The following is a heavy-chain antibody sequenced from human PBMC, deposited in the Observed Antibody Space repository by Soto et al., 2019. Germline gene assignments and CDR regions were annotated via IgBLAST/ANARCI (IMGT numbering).Heavy chain of an antibody. J-gene: IGHJ4*02. D-gene: IGHD6-13*01. CDR2: ISGSGGST. Sequence: GGSLRLSCAASGFTFSSYAMSWVRQAPGKGLEWVSAISGSGGSTYYADSVKGRFTISRDNSKNTLYLQMNSLRAEDTAVYYCAKDRPRLSGIAAAGAKNYFDYWGQGTLVTVSS. V-gene: IGHV3-23*01. CDR3: AKDRPRLSGIAAAGAKNYFDY. CDR1: GFTFSSYA.